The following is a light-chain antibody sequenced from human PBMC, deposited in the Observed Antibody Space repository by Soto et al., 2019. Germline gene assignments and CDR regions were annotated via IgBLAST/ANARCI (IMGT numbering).Light chain of an antibody. CDR1: RSVSNNC. J-gene: IGKJ1*01. CDR3: QQCGSSPQT. CDR2: AAS. V-gene: IGKV3-20*01. Sequence: EIVLTQSPGTLSLSPGERATLSCRASRSVSNNCLGWYQQKPGQSPRLLVYAASSRATGVPDRFSGSGSGTDFSLTISGLEPEDFAVYFCQQCGSSPQTFGQGTKVEIK.